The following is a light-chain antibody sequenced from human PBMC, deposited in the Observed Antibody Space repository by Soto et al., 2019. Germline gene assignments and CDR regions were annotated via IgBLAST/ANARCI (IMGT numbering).Light chain of an antibody. V-gene: IGKV3-15*01. Sequence: EIVMTQSPDTLSVSPGERATLSCRASQSVSSNLAWYQQKPGQAPRLLIYGASTWATGIPARFSGSGSGTEFTLTISRLQSEDFAVYYCQHYNNWPPWTFGQGTKVEIK. CDR2: GAS. CDR3: QHYNNWPPWT. J-gene: IGKJ1*01. CDR1: QSVSSN.